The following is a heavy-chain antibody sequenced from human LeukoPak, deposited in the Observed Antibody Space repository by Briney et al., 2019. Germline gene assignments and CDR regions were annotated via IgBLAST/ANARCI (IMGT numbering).Heavy chain of an antibody. CDR3: AILWGPFDY. CDR2: ISGSGGST. Sequence: GRSLRLSCAASGFTFSSYAMSWVRQAPGRGLERVSAISGSGGSTYYADSVKGRFTISRDNSKNTLYLQMNSLRAEDTAVYYCAILWGPFDYWGQGTLVTVSS. CDR1: GFTFSSYA. V-gene: IGHV3-23*01. J-gene: IGHJ4*02. D-gene: IGHD3-10*01.